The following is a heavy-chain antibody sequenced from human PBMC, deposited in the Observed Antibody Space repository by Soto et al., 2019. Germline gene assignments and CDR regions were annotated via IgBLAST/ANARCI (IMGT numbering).Heavy chain of an antibody. CDR1: GYTFTSYA. D-gene: IGHD2-15*01. Sequence: QVQLVQSGAEVKKPGASVKVSCKASGYTFTSYAMHWVRQAPGQRLEWMGWINGGKGNTKYSQKFQGRVTITCDTSATPAYMELSSLRSEDTAVYYCARGPTASCSGGTCYPTADFWGQGTLLTVSS. CDR3: ARGPTASCSGGTCYPTADF. J-gene: IGHJ4*02. V-gene: IGHV1-3*01. CDR2: INGGKGNT.